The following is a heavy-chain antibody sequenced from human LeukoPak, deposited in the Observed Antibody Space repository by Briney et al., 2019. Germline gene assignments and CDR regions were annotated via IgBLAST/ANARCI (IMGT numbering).Heavy chain of an antibody. Sequence: ASVKVSCKASGYTFTRYYMHWVRQAPGQGLEWMGRINPNSGGTNYAQKFQGRVTMTRDTSISTAYMELSRLRSDDTAVYYCAQEGSVVVIKGVIRYFDYWGQGTLVTVSS. V-gene: IGHV1-2*06. D-gene: IGHD3-22*01. CDR3: AQEGSVVVIKGVIRYFDY. CDR2: INPNSGGT. J-gene: IGHJ4*02. CDR1: GYTFTRYY.